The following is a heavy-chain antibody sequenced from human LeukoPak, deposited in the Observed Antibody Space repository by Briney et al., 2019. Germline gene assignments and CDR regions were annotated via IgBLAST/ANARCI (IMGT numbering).Heavy chain of an antibody. Sequence: SKTLSLTCTVSGGSISSSSYYWGWIRQPPGKGLEWIGSIYYSGSTYYNPSLKSRVTISVDTSKNQFSLKLSSVTAADTAVYYCARDRPNYDFWSGYPFDYWGQGTLVTVSS. CDR3: ARDRPNYDFWSGYPFDY. D-gene: IGHD3-3*01. CDR1: GGSISSSSYY. V-gene: IGHV4-39*07. CDR2: IYYSGST. J-gene: IGHJ4*02.